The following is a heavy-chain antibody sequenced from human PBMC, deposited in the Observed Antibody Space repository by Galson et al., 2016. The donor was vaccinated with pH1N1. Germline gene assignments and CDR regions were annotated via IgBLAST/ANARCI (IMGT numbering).Heavy chain of an antibody. V-gene: IGHV1-69*13. Sequence: SVKVSCKASGGTFRSNAISWVRQAPGQGLEWMGGIIAIFRTANYARKFQDRVTITADEFMTSAYMDLSSLTSEDTAVYYCATHSGYHIRDNPDYWAQGTLVTVSS. D-gene: IGHD3-3*01. CDR1: GGTFRSNA. J-gene: IGHJ4*02. CDR3: ATHSGYHIRDNPDY. CDR2: IIAIFRTA.